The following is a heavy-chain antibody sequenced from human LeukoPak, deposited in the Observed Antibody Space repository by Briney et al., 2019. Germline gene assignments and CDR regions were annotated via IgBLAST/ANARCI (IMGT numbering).Heavy chain of an antibody. CDR3: ARDLGEYSYGFDY. CDR2: IYYSGST. D-gene: IGHD5-18*01. CDR1: GGSISTFY. Sequence: KASATLSLTCTVSGGSISTFYWSWIRQPPGKGLEWIGYIYYSGSTNYNPSLKSRVTISVDTSKNQFSLKLSSVTAADTAVYYCARDLGEYSYGFDYWGQGTLVTVSS. J-gene: IGHJ4*02. V-gene: IGHV4-59*01.